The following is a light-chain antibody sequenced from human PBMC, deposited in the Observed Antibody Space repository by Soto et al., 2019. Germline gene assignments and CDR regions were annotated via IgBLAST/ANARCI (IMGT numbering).Light chain of an antibody. J-gene: IGKJ3*01. CDR3: QQSYRTPFT. CDR1: QSISSY. Sequence: DIQMTQSPSSLSASVGDRVTITCRASQSISSYLNWYQQKPGKAPKLLIYAASSLQSGVPSRFSGSGSGTDFTLTISSLQPEDFASYYCQQSYRTPFTFGPGTKVGIK. V-gene: IGKV1-39*01. CDR2: AAS.